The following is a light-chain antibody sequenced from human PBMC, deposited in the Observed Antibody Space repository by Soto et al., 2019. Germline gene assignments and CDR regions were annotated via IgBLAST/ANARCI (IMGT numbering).Light chain of an antibody. J-gene: IGLJ2*01. CDR2: EVS. Sequence: QSVLTQPPSVSGSPGQSVTISCTGTSSDVGYYNRVSWYQQPPGTAPKLMVFEVSNRPSGVPDRFSGSKSGNTASLTISGLQAEDEADYYCSSYTTSSTLVFGGVTKLTVL. CDR3: SSYTTSSTLV. V-gene: IGLV2-18*02. CDR1: SSDVGYYNR.